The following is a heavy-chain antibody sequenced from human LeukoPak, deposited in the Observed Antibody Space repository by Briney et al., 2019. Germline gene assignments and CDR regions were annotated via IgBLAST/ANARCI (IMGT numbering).Heavy chain of an antibody. D-gene: IGHD3-22*01. CDR1: GYTFTSYY. V-gene: IGHV1-46*01. J-gene: IGHJ4*02. CDR3: ARSYPYYYDSSGYAPDY. Sequence: ASVKVSCKASGYTFTSYYMHWVRQAPGQGLEWMGIINPSGGSTSYAQKFQGRVTMTRDTSTSTVYMELSSLRSEDTAVYYCARSYPYYYDSSGYAPDYWGQGTLVTVSS. CDR2: INPSGGST.